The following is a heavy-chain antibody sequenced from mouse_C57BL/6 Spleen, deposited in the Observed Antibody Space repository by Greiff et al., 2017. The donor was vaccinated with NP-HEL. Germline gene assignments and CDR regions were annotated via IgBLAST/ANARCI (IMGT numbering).Heavy chain of an antibody. Sequence: EVKVEESGGGLVQPGGSMKLSCVASGFTFSNYWMNWVRQSPEKGLEWVAQIRLKSDNYATHYAESVKGRFTISRDDSKSSVYLQMNNLRAEDTGIYYCTEREYYAPFAYWGQGTLVTVSA. CDR2: IRLKSDNYAT. D-gene: IGHD1-1*02. CDR1: GFTFSNYW. J-gene: IGHJ3*01. CDR3: TEREYYAPFAY. V-gene: IGHV6-3*01.